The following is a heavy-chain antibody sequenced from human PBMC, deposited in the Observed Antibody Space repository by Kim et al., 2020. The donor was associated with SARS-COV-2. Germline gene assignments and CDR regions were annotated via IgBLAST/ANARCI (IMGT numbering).Heavy chain of an antibody. CDR2: ISSGSVTS. Sequence: GGSLRLSCAASGFTFSNYAMTWVRQAPGKGLEWVSSISSGSVTSYYADSVKGRFTISRDNSENTVYLQMNSLRAEDTAIYYCAKTRGSYGAYYSDCWGQG. J-gene: IGHJ4*02. CDR1: GFTFSNYA. V-gene: IGHV3-23*01. D-gene: IGHD5-18*01. CDR3: AKTRGSYGAYYSDC.